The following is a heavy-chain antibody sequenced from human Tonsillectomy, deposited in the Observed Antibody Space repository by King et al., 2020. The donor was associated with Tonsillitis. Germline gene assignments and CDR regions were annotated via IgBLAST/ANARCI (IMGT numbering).Heavy chain of an antibody. V-gene: IGHV3-30*18. Sequence: QWQLVQSGGGVVQPGTSRRLSGAASRFIFSDDAMHWVRQAPGKELQWVAVISYDGENTYYEDSVKGRFTISRDNSKNTLYLQMNSLTVEDTAVYYCTKSRSGYVEGGDYWGQGTLVTVSS. CDR1: RFIFSDDA. CDR2: ISYDGENT. CDR3: TKSRSGYVEGGDY. D-gene: IGHD5-12*01. J-gene: IGHJ4*02.